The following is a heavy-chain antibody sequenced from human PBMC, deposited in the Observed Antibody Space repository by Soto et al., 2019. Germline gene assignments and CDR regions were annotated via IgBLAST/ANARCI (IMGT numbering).Heavy chain of an antibody. Sequence: EVQLVETGGGLVKPGGSLRLSCAASGFTFSSYSMNWVRQAPGKGLEWVSSISSSSSYIYYADSVKGRFTISRDNAKNSLYLQMNSLRAEDTAVYYCATIQLWLHGRDWFDPWGQGTLVTVSS. CDR2: ISSSSSYI. J-gene: IGHJ5*02. CDR3: ATIQLWLHGRDWFDP. V-gene: IGHV3-21*01. D-gene: IGHD5-18*01. CDR1: GFTFSSYS.